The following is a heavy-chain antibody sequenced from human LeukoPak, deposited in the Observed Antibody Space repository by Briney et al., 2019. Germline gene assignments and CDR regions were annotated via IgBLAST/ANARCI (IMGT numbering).Heavy chain of an antibody. V-gene: IGHV3-7*05. CDR1: GFTFSNSW. J-gene: IGHJ4*02. CDR2: INGDGSGK. Sequence: GGSLRLSCAASGFTFSNSWMTWVRQAPGKGLEWVAHINGDGSGKYYVDSVTGRFSISRDNTKNSLYLQMSSLRAEDTAVYYCATWSNAWEFDYWGQGTLVSVSS. CDR3: ATWSNAWEFDY. D-gene: IGHD1-26*01.